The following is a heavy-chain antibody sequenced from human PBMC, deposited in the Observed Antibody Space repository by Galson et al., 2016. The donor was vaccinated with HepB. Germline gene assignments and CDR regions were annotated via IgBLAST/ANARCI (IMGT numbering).Heavy chain of an antibody. J-gene: IGHJ6*02. CDR3: AHRHPRVGNDLDV. V-gene: IGHV2-5*02. CDR1: GVSLSTRGVA. CDR2: IYWDDDK. D-gene: IGHD1-26*01. Sequence: PALVKPTQTPTLTCTLSGVSLSTRGVAVVWLRQTPGKALEWLGLIYWDDDKRYSPSLKSRITITKDTSKNQVVLTMTNVDPVDTATYFCAHRHPRVGNDLDVWGQGTTVTVSS.